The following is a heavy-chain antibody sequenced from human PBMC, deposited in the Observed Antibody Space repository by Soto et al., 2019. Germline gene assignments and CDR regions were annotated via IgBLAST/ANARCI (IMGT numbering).Heavy chain of an antibody. J-gene: IGHJ4*02. Sequence: QVQLVESGGGVVQPGRSLRLSCAASGFTFSSYGMHWVRQAPGKGLEWVAVIWYDGSNKYYADSVKGRFTISRDNSKNTLYLQMNSLRAEDTAVYYCARGVPAASAHFDYWGQGTLVTVSS. CDR1: GFTFSSYG. CDR2: IWYDGSNK. D-gene: IGHD2-2*01. V-gene: IGHV3-33*01. CDR3: ARGVPAASAHFDY.